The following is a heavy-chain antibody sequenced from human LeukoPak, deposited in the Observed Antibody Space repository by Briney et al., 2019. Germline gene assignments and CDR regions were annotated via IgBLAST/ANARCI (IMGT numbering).Heavy chain of an antibody. D-gene: IGHD2-2*01. V-gene: IGHV4-59*02. CDR3: ARLTVPLRFDP. CDR2: IYYTGT. Sequence: SETLSLTCTVSGGSVTDYYWSWIRQSPGKGLEWIGYIYYTGTSYNPSLKSRVTISVDTSKNQFSLKLNSVSAADTAVYYCARLTVPLRFDPWGQGTLVTVSS. J-gene: IGHJ5*02. CDR1: GGSVTDYY.